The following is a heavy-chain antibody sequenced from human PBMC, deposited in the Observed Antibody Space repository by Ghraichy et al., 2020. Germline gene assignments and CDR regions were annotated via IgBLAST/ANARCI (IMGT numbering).Heavy chain of an antibody. J-gene: IGHJ5*02. Sequence: GGSLRLSCAAFGFTFAYFGMHWVRQTPGKGLEWVGFIRNDETDKLYADSVKGRFAIGRDNARNTLYLQMNRLRDEDTGVYYCVKDSLPGRSSGGSLDDPWGQGVLVTVSS. CDR1: GFTFAYFG. CDR3: VKDSLPGRSSGGSLDDP. V-gene: IGHV3-30*02. D-gene: IGHD6-19*01. CDR2: IRNDETDK.